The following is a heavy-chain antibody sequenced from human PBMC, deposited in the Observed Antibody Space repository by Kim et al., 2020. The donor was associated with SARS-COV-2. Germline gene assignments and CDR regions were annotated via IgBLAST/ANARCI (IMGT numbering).Heavy chain of an antibody. Sequence: PSRQSRVTRSVDTSKNQFALKLSSVTAADTAVYYCARLARIAAAGGAFDIWGQGTMVTVSS. D-gene: IGHD6-13*01. V-gene: IGHV4-34*01. J-gene: IGHJ3*02. CDR3: ARLARIAAAGGAFDI.